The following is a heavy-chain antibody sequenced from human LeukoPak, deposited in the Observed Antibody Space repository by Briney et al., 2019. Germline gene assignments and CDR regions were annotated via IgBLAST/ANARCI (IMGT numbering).Heavy chain of an antibody. CDR3: ARDNGSGGYRWFDP. V-gene: IGHV1-69*04. J-gene: IGHJ5*02. CDR2: IIPILGIA. CDR1: GGTFSSYA. Sequence: ASVKVSCKASGGTFSSYAISWVRQAPGQGLEWMGRIIPILGIANYAQKFQGRVTITADKSTSTAYMELSSLRSEDTAVYYCARDNGSGGYRWFDPWGQGTLVTVSS. D-gene: IGHD3-10*01.